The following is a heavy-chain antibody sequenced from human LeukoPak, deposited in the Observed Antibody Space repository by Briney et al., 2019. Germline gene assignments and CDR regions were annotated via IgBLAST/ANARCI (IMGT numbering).Heavy chain of an antibody. CDR2: IKQDGSHK. CDR1: GFRLSTYW. CDR3: ARDTVYYYDSSGYFDY. D-gene: IGHD3-22*01. V-gene: IGHV3-7*01. Sequence: GGSLRLSCAASGFRLSTYWMSWVRQAPGKGLEWVANIKQDGSHKNYVDSVKGRFTISRDNAKNSLYLQMNSLRVEDTAIYYCARDTVYYYDSSGYFDYWGQGTLVTVSS. J-gene: IGHJ4*02.